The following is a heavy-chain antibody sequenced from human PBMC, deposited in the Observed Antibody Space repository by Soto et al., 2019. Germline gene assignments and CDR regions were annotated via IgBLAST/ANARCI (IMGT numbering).Heavy chain of an antibody. V-gene: IGHV1-2*04. J-gene: IGHJ5*02. Sequence: ASVKVSCKASGYTFTGYYMHWVRQAPGQGLEWMGWINPNSGGTNYAQKFQGWVTMTRDTSISTAYMELSRLRSDDTAVYYCARALAVAVNWFDPWGQGTLVTVSS. CDR3: ARALAVAVNWFDP. D-gene: IGHD6-19*01. CDR2: INPNSGGT. CDR1: GYTFTGYY.